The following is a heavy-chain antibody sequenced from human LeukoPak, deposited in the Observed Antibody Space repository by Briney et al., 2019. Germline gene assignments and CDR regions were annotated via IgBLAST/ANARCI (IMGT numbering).Heavy chain of an antibody. V-gene: IGHV1-69*01. Sequence: SVKVSCKASGGTFSGYAISWVRQAPGQGLEWMGGIIPIFGTANYAQKFQGRVTITADESTSTAYMELSSLRSEDTAVYYCARSYCSSTSCLNYYYYGMDVWGQGTTVTVSS. CDR3: ARSYCSSTSCLNYYYYGMDV. CDR1: GGTFSGYA. D-gene: IGHD2-2*01. J-gene: IGHJ6*02. CDR2: IIPIFGTA.